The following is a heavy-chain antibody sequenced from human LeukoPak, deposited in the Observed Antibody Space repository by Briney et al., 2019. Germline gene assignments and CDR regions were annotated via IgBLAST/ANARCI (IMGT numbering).Heavy chain of an antibody. CDR1: GFDFSSYG. Sequence: GGSLRLSCAASGFDFSSYGMSWVRQSPGKGLEWVSTFSASSSSTYYADSVKGRFTISRDNSKNTLYLQMNSLRDEDTAVYYCAKGDTYYDLLTCFDFWGPGTLVTVSS. CDR3: AKGDTYYDLLTCFDF. D-gene: IGHD3-9*01. V-gene: IGHV3-23*01. J-gene: IGHJ4*02. CDR2: FSASSSST.